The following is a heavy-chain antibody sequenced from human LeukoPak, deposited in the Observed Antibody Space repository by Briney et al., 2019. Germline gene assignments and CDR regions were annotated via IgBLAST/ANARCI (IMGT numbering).Heavy chain of an antibody. V-gene: IGHV3-23*01. CDR3: ANHLHAFLMVRGQWDWFDP. CDR2: ISGSGGST. D-gene: IGHD3-10*01. J-gene: IGHJ5*02. CDR1: GFTFSSYA. Sequence: HPGGSLRLSCAASGFTFSSYAMSWVRQAPGKGLEWVSAISGSGGSTYYADSVKGRFTISRDNSKNTLYLQMNSLRAEDTAVYYCANHLHAFLMVRGQWDWFDPWGQGTLVTVSS.